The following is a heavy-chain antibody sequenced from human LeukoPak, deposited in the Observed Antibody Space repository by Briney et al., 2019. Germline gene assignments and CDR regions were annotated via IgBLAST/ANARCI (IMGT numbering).Heavy chain of an antibody. V-gene: IGHV1-2*02. D-gene: IGHD3-22*01. J-gene: IGHJ6*02. CDR3: ANEYYYDSSGGYYYYYYGMDV. CDR2: INPNSGGT. Sequence: ASVKLSCKASGYTFTGYYMHWVRQAPGQGLEWMGWINPNSGGTNYAQKFQGRVTMTRDTSISTAYMELSRLRSDDTAVYYCANEYYYDSSGGYYYYYYGMDVWGQGTTVTVSS. CDR1: GYTFTGYY.